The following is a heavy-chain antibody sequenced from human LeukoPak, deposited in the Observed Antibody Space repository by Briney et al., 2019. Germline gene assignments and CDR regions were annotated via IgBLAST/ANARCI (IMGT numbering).Heavy chain of an antibody. D-gene: IGHD1-26*01. CDR1: GGSISSYY. V-gene: IGHV4-59*01. Sequence: PSETLSLTCTVSGGSISSYYWSWIRQPPGKGLEWIGYIYYSGSTNYNPSLKSRVTISVDTSKNQFSLKLSSVTAADTAVYYCARDRSYSGSYIDYWGQGTLVTVSS. CDR2: IYYSGST. J-gene: IGHJ4*02. CDR3: ARDRSYSGSYIDY.